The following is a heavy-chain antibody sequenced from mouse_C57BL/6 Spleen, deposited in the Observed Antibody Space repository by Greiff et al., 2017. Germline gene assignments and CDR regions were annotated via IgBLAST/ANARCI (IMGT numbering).Heavy chain of an antibody. CDR1: GYTFTSYW. V-gene: IGHV1-64*01. J-gene: IGHJ2*01. CDR3: ARSGYGKEYFDY. Sequence: QVQLQQPGAELVKPGASVKLSCKASGYTFTSYWMHWVKQRPGQGLEWIGMIHPNSGSTNYNEKFKSKATLTVDKSSSTAYMQLSSLTSEDSAVYYCARSGYGKEYFDYWGQGTTLTVSS. D-gene: IGHD2-1*01. CDR2: IHPNSGST.